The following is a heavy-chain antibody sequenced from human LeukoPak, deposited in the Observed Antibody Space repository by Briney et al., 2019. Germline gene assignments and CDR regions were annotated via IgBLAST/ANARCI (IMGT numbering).Heavy chain of an antibody. CDR2: IIPIFGPA. V-gene: IGHV1-69*06. Sequence: GASVKVSCKASGGIFSSYAINWVRQAPGQGLEWMGRIIPIFGPANYAQKFQGRVTITADKSTRTAYMELSSLRSEDTALYYCAKGSRLREGGSYRFWGQGTLVTVSS. J-gene: IGHJ4*02. CDR3: AKGSRLREGGSYRF. CDR1: GGIFSSYA. D-gene: IGHD3-16*02.